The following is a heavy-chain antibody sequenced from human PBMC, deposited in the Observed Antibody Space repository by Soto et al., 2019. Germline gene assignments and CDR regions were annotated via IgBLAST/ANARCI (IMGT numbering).Heavy chain of an antibody. V-gene: IGHV1-58*01. CDR3: ARILGSNYKWFDP. D-gene: IGHD2-15*01. CDR2: IVVGSGNT. CDR1: GFTFTSSA. Sequence: SVKVSCKASGFTFTSSAVQWVRQAPGQGPEWIGWIVVGSGNTNYAQKIQERVTMTTDTSTSTAYMELRSLTSDDAAVYYCARILGSNYKWFDPWGQGTLVTVSS. J-gene: IGHJ5*02.